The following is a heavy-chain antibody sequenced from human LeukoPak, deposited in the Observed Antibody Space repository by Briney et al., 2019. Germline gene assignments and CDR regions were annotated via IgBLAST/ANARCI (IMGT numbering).Heavy chain of an antibody. Sequence: SQTLSLTCAISGDSVSSNSAAWIWIRQSPSRGLEWLGRTYYRSKWYKAYAESVKSRITINPDTSKNQFSLQLNSVTPEDTAMYYCARVYYDILTGYCNVTDCWGQGTLVTVSS. D-gene: IGHD3-9*01. V-gene: IGHV6-1*01. J-gene: IGHJ4*02. CDR3: ARVYYDILTGYCNVTDC. CDR1: GDSVSSNSAA. CDR2: TYYRSKWYK.